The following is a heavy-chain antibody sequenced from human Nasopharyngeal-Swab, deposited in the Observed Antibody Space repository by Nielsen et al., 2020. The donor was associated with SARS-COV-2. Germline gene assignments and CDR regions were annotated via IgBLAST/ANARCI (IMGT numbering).Heavy chain of an antibody. J-gene: IGHJ4*02. D-gene: IGHD1-26*01. Sequence: GESLKISCAASGFTFSNYGIHWVRQAPGKGLEWVAVIWYDGSNKYYADSVKGRFTISRDNSKNTLYLQTNSLRAEDTAVYYCAREGIVGATKLDYWGQGTLVTVSS. CDR2: IWYDGSNK. V-gene: IGHV3-33*01. CDR1: GFTFSNYG. CDR3: AREGIVGATKLDY.